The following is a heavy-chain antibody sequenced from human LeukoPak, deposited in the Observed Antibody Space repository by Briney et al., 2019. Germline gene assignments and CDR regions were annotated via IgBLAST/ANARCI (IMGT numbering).Heavy chain of an antibody. CDR2: IYYSGST. V-gene: IGHV4-59*01. D-gene: IGHD3-22*01. CDR3: ATGGDSSGYSLDY. CDR1: GGSISSYY. Sequence: PSETLSLTCTVSGGSISSYYWSWIRQPPGKGLEWIGYIYYSGSTNYNPSLKSRVTISVDTSKNQFSLKLSSATAADTAVYYCATGGDSSGYSLDYWGQGTLVTVSS. J-gene: IGHJ4*02.